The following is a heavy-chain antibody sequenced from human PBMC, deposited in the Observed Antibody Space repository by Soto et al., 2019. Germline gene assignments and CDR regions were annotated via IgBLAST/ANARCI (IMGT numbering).Heavy chain of an antibody. CDR1: GGSISSSSYY. CDR3: GPRGAVAPRGS. Sequence: SETLSLTCTVSGGSISSSSYYWGWIRQPPGKGLEWIGSIYYSGSTYYNPSLKSRVAISVDTSKNQFSLKLSSVTAADTAVYYCGPRGAVAPRGSWGQGTLVTVSS. J-gene: IGHJ5*02. CDR2: IYYSGST. V-gene: IGHV4-39*01. D-gene: IGHD2-15*01.